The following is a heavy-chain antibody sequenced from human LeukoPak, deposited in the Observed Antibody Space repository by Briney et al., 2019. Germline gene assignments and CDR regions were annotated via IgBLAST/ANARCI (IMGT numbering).Heavy chain of an antibody. CDR2: INHSGST. Sequence: PSETLSLTCAVYGGSFSDSYWSWIRRPPGKGLEWIGEINHSGSTNFKLSLKSRVTISVDTSKNQFSLKLSSVTAADTAVYFCARGSRYCSSISCYKYYYAMDVWGQGTTVTVSS. V-gene: IGHV4-34*01. CDR3: ARGSRYCSSISCYKYYYAMDV. CDR1: GGSFSDSY. J-gene: IGHJ6*02. D-gene: IGHD2-2*02.